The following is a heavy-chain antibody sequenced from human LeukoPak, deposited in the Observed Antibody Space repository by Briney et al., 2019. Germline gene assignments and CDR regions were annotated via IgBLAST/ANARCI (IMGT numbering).Heavy chain of an antibody. V-gene: IGHV4-34*01. CDR3: ARGAAGYSYG. D-gene: IGHD5-18*01. Sequence: SETLSLTCAVYGGSFSGYYWSWIRQPPGKGLEWIGEINHSGSTNYNPSLKSRVTISADTSKNEFSLKLSSVTAADTAVYYCARGAAGYSYGWGQGTLVTVSS. CDR2: INHSGST. J-gene: IGHJ4*02. CDR1: GGSFSGYY.